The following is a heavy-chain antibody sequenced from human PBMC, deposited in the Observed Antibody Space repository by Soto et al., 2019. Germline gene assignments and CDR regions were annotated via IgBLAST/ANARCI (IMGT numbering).Heavy chain of an antibody. V-gene: IGHV1-69*12. CDR2: IIPIFRTP. D-gene: IGHD5-12*01. J-gene: IGHJ6*02. Sequence: QVQLVQSGAEVKKPGSSVKVSCKASGGTFNTFAICWVRQAPGQGFEWLGGIIPIFRTPDYAQKFQGRVTIIADESASTAYMELSSLRSEDTAVYYCARDKERQRLGGNYYYAMDIWGQGTTVTVSS. CDR3: ARDKERQRLGGNYYYAMDI. CDR1: GGTFNTFA.